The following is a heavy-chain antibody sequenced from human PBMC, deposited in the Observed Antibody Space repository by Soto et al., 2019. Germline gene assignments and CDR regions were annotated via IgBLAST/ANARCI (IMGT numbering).Heavy chain of an antibody. CDR2: IIPAFGIE. Sequence: HVQLVQSGAEVKKPGSSVKVSCKASGGTFSSYGVSWVRQAPGQGLEWMGRIIPAFGIEHYAQKSQGRVTVTADESTSTAYMELSGLTSEDTAVYYCARGLSYYDSSGYSDAFDIWGQGTLVTVSS. J-gene: IGHJ3*02. CDR3: ARGLSYYDSSGYSDAFDI. D-gene: IGHD3-22*01. V-gene: IGHV1-69*01. CDR1: GGTFSSYG.